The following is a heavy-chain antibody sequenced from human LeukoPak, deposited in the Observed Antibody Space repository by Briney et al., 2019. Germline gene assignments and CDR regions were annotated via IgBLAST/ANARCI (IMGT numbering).Heavy chain of an antibody. CDR3: ARVAQHRYYYDSSDYRYYFDY. V-gene: IGHV1-46*01. Sequence: ASVKVSCKASGYTFTGYYMHWVRQAPGQGLEWMGIINPSGGSTSYAQKFQGRVTMTRDMSTSTVYMELSSLRSEDTAVYYCARVAQHRYYYDSSDYRYYFDYWGQGTLVTVSS. CDR2: INPSGGST. D-gene: IGHD3-22*01. CDR1: GYTFTGYY. J-gene: IGHJ4*02.